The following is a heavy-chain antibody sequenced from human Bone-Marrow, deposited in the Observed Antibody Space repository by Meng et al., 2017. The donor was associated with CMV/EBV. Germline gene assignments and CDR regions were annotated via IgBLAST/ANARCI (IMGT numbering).Heavy chain of an antibody. Sequence: GESLKISCAASGFTFSSYAMHWVRQAPGTGLVWVSRVNPDGRDTNYADFVKGRFTISRDNAKNILYLEMNSLRDDDTAVYYCARVYCAPTGCPSSFEDWGQGTLVTVSS. V-gene: IGHV3-74*01. D-gene: IGHD2-21*01. CDR3: ARVYCAPTGCPSSFED. J-gene: IGHJ4*02. CDR2: VNPDGRDT. CDR1: GFTFSSYA.